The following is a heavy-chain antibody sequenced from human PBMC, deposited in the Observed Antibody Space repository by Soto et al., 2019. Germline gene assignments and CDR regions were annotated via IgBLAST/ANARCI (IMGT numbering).Heavy chain of an antibody. V-gene: IGHV1-69*12. CDR3: ARYGGYYYDSSGYSYYYYGMDV. CDR2: IIPIFGTA. CDR1: GGTFSSYA. D-gene: IGHD3-22*01. Sequence: QVQLVQSGAEVKKPGSSVKVSCKASGGTFSSYAISWVRQAPGQGLEWMGGIIPIFGTANYAQKFQGRVTITADESTSTAYMELSSLRSEATAVYYCARYGGYYYDSSGYSYYYYGMDVWGQGTTVTVSS. J-gene: IGHJ6*02.